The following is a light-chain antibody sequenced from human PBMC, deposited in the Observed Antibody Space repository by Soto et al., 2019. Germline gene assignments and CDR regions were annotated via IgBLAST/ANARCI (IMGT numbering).Light chain of an antibody. CDR2: GAS. Sequence: EIVLTQSPGTLSLSQGERATLSCRASQTVRSTYLVWYQQKPGQAPRLLIYGASNRAPGISDRFSGSGSGTDFTLTISSLEPEDFAVYYCHQCGNSWWTFGQGTQVEIK. V-gene: IGKV3-20*01. CDR1: QTVRSTY. CDR3: HQCGNSWWT. J-gene: IGKJ1*01.